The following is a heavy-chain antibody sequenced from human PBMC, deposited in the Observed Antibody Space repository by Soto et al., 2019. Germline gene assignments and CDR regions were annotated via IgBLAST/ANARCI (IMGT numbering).Heavy chain of an antibody. CDR2: IDPSDSYT. J-gene: IGHJ6*02. CDR1: GYSFTNYW. D-gene: IGHD3-22*01. Sequence: GSLMISCNGSGYSFTNYWISWVRQMPGKGLGWMGSIDPSDSYTNYSPSFQGHVTISADKSIKTAYLQWSSLKASGTAMYYCARVSVGYFYYYYYGMDVWGQGTTVTGSS. V-gene: IGHV5-10-1*01. CDR3: ARVSVGYFYYYYYGMDV.